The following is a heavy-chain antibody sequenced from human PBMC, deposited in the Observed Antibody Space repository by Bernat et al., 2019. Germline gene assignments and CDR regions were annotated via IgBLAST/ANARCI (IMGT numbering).Heavy chain of an antibody. Sequence: QLQLQESGSGLVKPSQTLSLTCAVSGGSISSGGYSWSWIRQPPGKGLEWIGYIYHSGSTYYNPSLKSRVTISVDRSKNQFSLKLSSVTAVDTAVYYCARGEYYDSSGYPSFGYWGQGTLVTVSS. CDR2: IYHSGST. CDR1: GGSISSGGYS. J-gene: IGHJ4*02. D-gene: IGHD3-22*01. CDR3: ARGEYYDSSGYPSFGY. V-gene: IGHV4-30-2*01.